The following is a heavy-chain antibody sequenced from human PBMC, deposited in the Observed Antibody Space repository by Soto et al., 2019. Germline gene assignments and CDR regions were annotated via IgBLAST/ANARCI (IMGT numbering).Heavy chain of an antibody. V-gene: IGHV1-69*01. CDR2: IIPIFGTA. CDR1: GGTFSSYA. D-gene: IGHD2-2*01. CDR3: ARDRVPASLGYCSSTSCSLELRKYYYGMDV. Sequence: QVQLVQSGAEVKKPGSSVKVSCKASGGTFSSYAISWVRQAPGQGLEWMGGIIPIFGTANYAQKFQGRVTITADESTSTAYMELSSLRSEDTAVYYCARDRVPASLGYCSSTSCSLELRKYYYGMDVWGQGTTVTVSS. J-gene: IGHJ6*02.